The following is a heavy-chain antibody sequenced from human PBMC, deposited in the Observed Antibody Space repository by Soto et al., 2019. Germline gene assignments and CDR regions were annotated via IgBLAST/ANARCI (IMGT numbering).Heavy chain of an antibody. CDR1: GFTFSSYS. J-gene: IGHJ4*02. V-gene: IGHV3-48*01. CDR2: ITRSSGTT. Sequence: EVQLVESGGGFVQPGGSLRLSCAASGFTFSSYSMNWVRQAPGKGLEWISHITRSSGTTYYADSVKGRFTISTDNAKKSLYLQMNSLRVEDTAMYYCARDPSSSWIPFDYWGQGSLVTVSS. D-gene: IGHD6-13*01. CDR3: ARDPSSSWIPFDY.